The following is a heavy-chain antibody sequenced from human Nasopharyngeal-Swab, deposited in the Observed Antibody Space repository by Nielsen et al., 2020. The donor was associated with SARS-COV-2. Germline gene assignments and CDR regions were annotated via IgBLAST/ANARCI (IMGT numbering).Heavy chain of an antibody. CDR3: ARGVTGVTYVFDY. V-gene: IGHV1-69*13. D-gene: IGHD7-27*01. CDR2: IIPIFGTA. J-gene: IGHJ4*02. Sequence: SVKVSCNASGGTFSSYAISWVRQAAGQGLEWMGAIIPIFGTANYAQKFQGRVTITADESTSTAYMELSSLRSEDTAVYFCARGVTGVTYVFDYWGQGTLVTVSS. CDR1: GGTFSSYA.